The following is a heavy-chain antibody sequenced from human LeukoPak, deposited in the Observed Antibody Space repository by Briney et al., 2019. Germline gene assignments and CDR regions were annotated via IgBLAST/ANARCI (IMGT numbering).Heavy chain of an antibody. CDR2: ISGSGGST. V-gene: IGHV3-23*01. D-gene: IGHD2-8*02. Sequence: PGGSLRLSCAASGFTFSSYAMSWVRQAPGKGLEWVSAISGSGGSTYYADSVKGRFTISRDNSKNTLYLQMNSLRAEDTAVYYCAKKPRDVWWREGGSFDYWGQGTLVTVSS. J-gene: IGHJ4*02. CDR1: GFTFSSYA. CDR3: AKKPRDVWWREGGSFDY.